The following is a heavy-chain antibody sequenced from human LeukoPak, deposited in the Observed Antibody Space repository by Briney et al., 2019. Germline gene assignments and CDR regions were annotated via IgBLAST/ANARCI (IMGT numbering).Heavy chain of an antibody. J-gene: IGHJ4*02. CDR1: GGSISSYY. CDR3: ARELNYYDSSGYYYEYYFDY. V-gene: IGHV4-59*01. D-gene: IGHD3-22*01. Sequence: SETLSLTCTVSGGSISSYYWSWIRQPPGKGLEWIGSIYYSGSTYYNPSLKSRVTISVDTSKNQFSLKLSSVTAADTAVYYCARELNYYDSSGYYYEYYFDYWGQGTLVTVSS. CDR2: IYYSGST.